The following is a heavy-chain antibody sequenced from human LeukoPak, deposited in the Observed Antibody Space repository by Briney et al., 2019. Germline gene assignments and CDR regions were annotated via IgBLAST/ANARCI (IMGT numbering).Heavy chain of an antibody. J-gene: IGHJ4*02. CDR3: ANLPL. Sequence: PGRSLRLSCATSGFTFSNYGMHWVRQAPGKGLKWVAVISYDGSNKYYADSVKGRFTISRDNSKNMLYLQMNSLRPEDAAVYYCANLPLWGQGTLVTVSS. V-gene: IGHV3-30*18. CDR2: ISYDGSNK. CDR1: GFTFSNYG.